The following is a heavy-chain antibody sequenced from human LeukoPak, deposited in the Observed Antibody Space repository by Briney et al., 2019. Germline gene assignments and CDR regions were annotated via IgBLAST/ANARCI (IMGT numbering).Heavy chain of an antibody. V-gene: IGHV1-2*02. D-gene: IGHD2-2*01. Sequence: GASVRVSCKASGYTFTGYYMHWVQQAPGQGLEWMGWINPNSGGTNYAQKFQGRVTMTRDTSISTAYMELSRLRSDDTAVYYCARVMIFAGRLVPAAISRYYMDVWGKGTTVTVSS. CDR2: INPNSGGT. CDR3: ARVMIFAGRLVPAAISRYYMDV. J-gene: IGHJ6*03. CDR1: GYTFTGYY.